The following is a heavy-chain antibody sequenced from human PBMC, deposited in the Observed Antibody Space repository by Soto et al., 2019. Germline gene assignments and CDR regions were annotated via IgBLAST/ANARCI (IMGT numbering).Heavy chain of an antibody. CDR2: IYNGGST. J-gene: IGHJ4*02. D-gene: IGHD3-3*01. Sequence: SEPLSLTFTVPGDSVSSVGFHWAWLCRPPARGVEWIGDIYNGGSTYNRPSLDSRMHMSLDATRNHYSLRLNSVTAADTAVYFCARAPVGLDTISYFDYWGQGKLVTVSS. CDR1: GDSVSSVGFH. V-gene: IGHV4-30-4*01. CDR3: ARAPVGLDTISYFDY.